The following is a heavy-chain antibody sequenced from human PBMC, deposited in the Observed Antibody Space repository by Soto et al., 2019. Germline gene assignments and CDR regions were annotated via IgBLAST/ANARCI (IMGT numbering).Heavy chain of an antibody. CDR3: ARESHDILTGPPWVWYFDL. V-gene: IGHV4-34*01. J-gene: IGHJ2*01. CDR2: INDRGSI. CDR1: GGSFSGYY. Sequence: QVQLQQWGAGPLRPLETLSLTCGGSGGSFSGYYLAWIRQSPGKGLEGIGEINDRGSINYNPSLKSRVSISVDTSKNHYSLNLRSVTAADTAVYYCARESHDILTGPPWVWYFDLWGRGTLVTVSS. D-gene: IGHD3-9*01.